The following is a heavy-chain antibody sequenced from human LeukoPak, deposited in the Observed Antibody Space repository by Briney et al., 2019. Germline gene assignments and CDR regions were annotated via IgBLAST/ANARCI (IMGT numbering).Heavy chain of an antibody. D-gene: IGHD3-22*01. Sequence: RGASLKISCKVSGYSFSTYWIGWVRQMPGKGLEWMGIIYPADSDTRYSPSFQGQVTFSADKSISTAYLQWNGLKASDSAMYYCARRNNDRSGFYYFDSWGQGTLVTVSS. V-gene: IGHV5-51*01. J-gene: IGHJ4*02. CDR3: ARRNNDRSGFYYFDS. CDR1: GYSFSTYW. CDR2: IYPADSDT.